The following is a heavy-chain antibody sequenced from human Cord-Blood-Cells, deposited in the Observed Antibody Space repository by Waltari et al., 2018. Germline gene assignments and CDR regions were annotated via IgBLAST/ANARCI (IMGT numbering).Heavy chain of an antibody. CDR3: AKGAIWSGYLY. Sequence: QVQLVESGGGVVQPGGSLRLSCAASGFTFSSYGMHWVRQAPGKGLEWGAFIRYDGSNKYYAEAVKGRFTISRDNSKNTLYLQMNSLRAEDTAVYYCAKGAIWSGYLYWGQGTLVTVSS. D-gene: IGHD3-3*01. CDR1: GFTFSSYG. CDR2: IRYDGSNK. V-gene: IGHV3-30*02. J-gene: IGHJ4*02.